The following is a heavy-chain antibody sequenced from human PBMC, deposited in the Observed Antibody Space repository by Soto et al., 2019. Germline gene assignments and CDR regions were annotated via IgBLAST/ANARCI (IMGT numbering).Heavy chain of an antibody. CDR2: IKHDGSEQ. J-gene: IGHJ5*02. CDR3: AREGDCSGGGCHFGLRT. D-gene: IGHD2-15*01. V-gene: IGHV3-7*01. CDR1: GFTFSNFW. Sequence: EVHLVESGGGLVQPGGSLRLSCAVSGFTFSNFWMSWVRQAPGKGPEWVANIKHDGSEQYYVDSVKGRFTISRDNAKNSVSLQMNSLRGGDTAVYYCAREGDCSGGGCHFGLRTWGQGTLVTVSS.